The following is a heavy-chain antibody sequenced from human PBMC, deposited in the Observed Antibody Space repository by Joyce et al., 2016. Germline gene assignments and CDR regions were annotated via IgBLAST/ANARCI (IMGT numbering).Heavy chain of an antibody. CDR2: INMTGRDI. Sequence: QVHLVESGGGLVKPGGSLRLSCAASGFTFTDYYMTWMRQAPGKGPEWVSYINMTGRDINYADSVKGRFTISRDNAKRSIYLQMNSLRAEDTAVYYCARTARLVDVWGQGTTVTVSS. D-gene: IGHD6-6*01. V-gene: IGHV3-11*01. CDR3: ARTARLVDV. J-gene: IGHJ6*02. CDR1: GFTFTDYY.